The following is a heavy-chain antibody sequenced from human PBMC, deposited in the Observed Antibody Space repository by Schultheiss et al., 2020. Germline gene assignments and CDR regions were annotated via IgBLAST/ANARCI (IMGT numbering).Heavy chain of an antibody. J-gene: IGHJ3*02. V-gene: IGHV4-34*01. CDR3: ATFYYYDSSDAFDI. Sequence: SQTLSLTCAVYGGSFSGYYWSWIRQPPGKGLEWIGEINHSGSTNYNPSLKSRVTISVDTSKNQFSLKLSSVTAADTAVYYCATFYYYDSSDAFDIWGQGTMVTVSS. CDR1: GGSFSGYY. D-gene: IGHD3-22*01. CDR2: INHSGST.